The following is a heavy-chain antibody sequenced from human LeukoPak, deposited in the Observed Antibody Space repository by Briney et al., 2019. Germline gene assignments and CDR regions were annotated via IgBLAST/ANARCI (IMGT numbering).Heavy chain of an antibody. CDR1: GFTFSSYE. CDR2: ISSSGSTI. Sequence: PGRSLSLSCAASGFTFSSYEVNWVRQAPGRGLEWVSYISSSGSTIYYADSVKGRFIISRDNAKNSLYLQMNGLRAEDTAVYYCARDKAVTAIPCYFDYWGQGTLVTVSS. D-gene: IGHD2-21*02. J-gene: IGHJ4*02. CDR3: ARDKAVTAIPCYFDY. V-gene: IGHV3-48*03.